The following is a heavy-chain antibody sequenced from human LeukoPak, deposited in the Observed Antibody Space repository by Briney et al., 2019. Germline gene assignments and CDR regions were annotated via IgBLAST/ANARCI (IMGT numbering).Heavy chain of an antibody. V-gene: IGHV4-59*08. D-gene: IGHD6-13*01. CDR2: IYHSGST. J-gene: IGHJ4*02. CDR1: GGSISSYY. Sequence: SETLSLTCTVSGGSISSYYWSWIRQPPGKGLEWIGYIYHSGSTNYNPSLKSRVTISVDTSKNQFSLKLSSVTAADTAVYYCARQAGGSSWSPVDYWGQGTLVTVSS. CDR3: ARQAGGSSWSPVDY.